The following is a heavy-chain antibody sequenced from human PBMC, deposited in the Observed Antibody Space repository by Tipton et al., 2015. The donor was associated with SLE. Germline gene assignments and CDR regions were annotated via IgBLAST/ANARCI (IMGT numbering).Heavy chain of an antibody. D-gene: IGHD2-21*01. CDR2: INPSGPST. Sequence: QVQLVQSGAEVKKPGASVKVSCKASGYTFTSYGISWVRQAPGQGLDWVGFINPSGPSTIYAQDLEGRVTMTGDTSTNTVYLEISSLRSEDTALYYCAPDSCGPWGQGTLVLVSS. CDR3: APDSCGP. CDR1: GYTFTSYG. J-gene: IGHJ5*02. V-gene: IGHV1-46*04.